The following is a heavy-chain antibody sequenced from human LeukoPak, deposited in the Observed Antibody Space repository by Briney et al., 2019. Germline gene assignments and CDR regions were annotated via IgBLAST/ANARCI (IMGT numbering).Heavy chain of an antibody. CDR1: GFTFSSYE. Sequence: PGGSLRLSCAASGFTFSSYEMNWVRQAPGKGLEWVSYISSSGSTIYYADFVKGRFTISRDNAKNSLYLQMNSLRAEDTAVYYCAAFSKRESGYDPYYYYGMDVWGKGTTVTVSS. CDR3: AAFSKRESGYDPYYYYGMDV. J-gene: IGHJ6*04. CDR2: ISSSGSTI. D-gene: IGHD5-12*01. V-gene: IGHV3-48*03.